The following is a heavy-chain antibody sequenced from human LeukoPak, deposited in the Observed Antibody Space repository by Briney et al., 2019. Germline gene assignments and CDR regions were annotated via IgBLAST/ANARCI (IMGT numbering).Heavy chain of an antibody. V-gene: IGHV1-24*01. J-gene: IGHJ6*04. CDR2: FDPEDGET. CDR3: ATSIVVVQAAKTMYSYGMDV. Sequence: ASVKVSCKVSGYTLTELSMHWVRQAPGKGLEWMGGFDPEDGETIYAQKFQGRVTMTEDASTDTAYMELSSLRSEDTAVYYCATSIVVVQAAKTMYSYGMDVGGKGPTVTVSS. CDR1: GYTLTELS. D-gene: IGHD2-2*01.